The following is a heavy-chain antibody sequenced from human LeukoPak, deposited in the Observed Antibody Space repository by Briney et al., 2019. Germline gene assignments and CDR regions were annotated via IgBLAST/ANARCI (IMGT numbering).Heavy chain of an antibody. Sequence: ASVKVSCKASGYTFTSYYMQWVRQAPGQGLEWMGIINPSGGSTRYAQKFQGRVTMTRDTSTSTVYMELSSLRSEDTAVYYCARDGAAGITGSTYYYYMDVWGKGTTVTVSS. CDR2: INPSGGST. CDR1: GYTFTSYY. CDR3: ARDGAAGITGSTYYYYMDV. D-gene: IGHD1-20*01. V-gene: IGHV1-46*01. J-gene: IGHJ6*03.